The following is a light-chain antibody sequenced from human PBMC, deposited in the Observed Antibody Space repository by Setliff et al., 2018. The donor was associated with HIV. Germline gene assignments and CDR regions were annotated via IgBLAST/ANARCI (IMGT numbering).Light chain of an antibody. Sequence: SALTQTASVSGSPGQSITNSCTGTSSDVGTYNAVYWYQQHPGKAPKLMIYDVSTRPSGVSNRFSGSTSGNTASLTISGLQTEDEADYYCSSYTSSSTDVFGTGTNVTVL. CDR3: SSYTSSSTDV. CDR1: SSDVGTYNA. CDR2: DVS. V-gene: IGLV2-14*01. J-gene: IGLJ1*01.